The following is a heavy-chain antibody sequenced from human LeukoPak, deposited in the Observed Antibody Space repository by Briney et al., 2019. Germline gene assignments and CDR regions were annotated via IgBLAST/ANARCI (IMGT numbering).Heavy chain of an antibody. V-gene: IGHV4-59*08. D-gene: IGHD2-15*01. Sequence: PSETLSLTCTVSGGSISSYYWSWIRQPPGKGLEWIGYIYYSGRTNYSPSLKSRVTISVDTSKTQFSLKLSAVTAADTAVYYCARHFCSGGSCRLFDYWGQGTLVTVSS. J-gene: IGHJ4*02. CDR1: GGSISSYY. CDR3: ARHFCSGGSCRLFDY. CDR2: IYYSGRT.